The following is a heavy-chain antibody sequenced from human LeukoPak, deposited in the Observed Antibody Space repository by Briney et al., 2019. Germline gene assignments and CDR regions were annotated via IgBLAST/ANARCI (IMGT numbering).Heavy chain of an antibody. CDR3: AKWFIVGATSYYFDY. J-gene: IGHJ4*02. Sequence: GGSLRLSCAASGFTFSSYAMSWVRQAPAKGLEGVSAISGSGCSTYYADSLKGRFTIYRDSSKNTLYLQMNSPGAKEPAFFYCAKWFIVGATSYYFDYWGQGTLVTVSS. V-gene: IGHV3-23*01. D-gene: IGHD1-26*01. CDR1: GFTFSSYA. CDR2: ISGSGCST.